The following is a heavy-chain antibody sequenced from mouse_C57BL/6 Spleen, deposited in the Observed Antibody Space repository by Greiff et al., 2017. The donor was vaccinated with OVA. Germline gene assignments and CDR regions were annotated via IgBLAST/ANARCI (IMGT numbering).Heavy chain of an antibody. CDR3: ATGLQVAY. V-gene: IGHV1-81*01. Sequence: QVQLKESGAELARPGASVKLSCKASGYTFTSYGISWVKQRTGQGLEWIGEIYPRSGNTYYNEKFKGKATLTADKSSSTAYMELRSLTSEDSAVYFCATGLQVAYWGQGTLVTVSA. CDR2: IYPRSGNT. D-gene: IGHD3-1*01. CDR1: GYTFTSYG. J-gene: IGHJ3*01.